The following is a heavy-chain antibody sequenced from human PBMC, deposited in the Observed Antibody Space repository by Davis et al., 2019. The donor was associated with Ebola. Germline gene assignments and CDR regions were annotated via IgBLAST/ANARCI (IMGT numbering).Heavy chain of an antibody. Sequence: GSLRLSCSVSGGSVGSDYWSWIRQSPGKGLEWLAFISNGGRTIYNPSLRGRVTISIDTSKNQFSLEVRSVTAADTAFYYCVRGSDAYKTGYWGQGTLVTVSS. CDR2: ISNGGRT. CDR3: VRGSDAYKTGY. CDR1: GGSVGSDY. J-gene: IGHJ4*02. D-gene: IGHD5-24*01. V-gene: IGHV4-59*02.